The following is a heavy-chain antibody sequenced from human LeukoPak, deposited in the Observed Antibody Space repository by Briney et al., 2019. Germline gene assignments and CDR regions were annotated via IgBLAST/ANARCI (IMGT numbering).Heavy chain of an antibody. J-gene: IGHJ4*02. V-gene: IGHV4-4*07. CDR2: IYTSGIT. CDR3: AREYYDILTGYPPPFDY. CDR1: GGSISSYY. Sequence: SETLSLTCTVSGGSISSYYWSWIRQPAGKGLERIGRIYTSGITNYNPSLKSRVTISVDTSKNQFSLKLSSVTAADTAVYYCAREYYDILTGYPPPFDYWGQGTLVTVSS. D-gene: IGHD3-9*01.